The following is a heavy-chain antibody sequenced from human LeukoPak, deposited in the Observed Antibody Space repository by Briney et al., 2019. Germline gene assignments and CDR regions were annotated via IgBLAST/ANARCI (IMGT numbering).Heavy chain of an antibody. V-gene: IGHV3-30*03. CDR2: ISYDGSNK. CDR1: GLTFSSYG. Sequence: PGGSLRLSCAASGLTFSSYGMHWVRQAPGKGLEWVAVISYDGSNKYYADSVKGRFTISRDNSKNTLYLQMNSLRAEDTAVYYCARDQTQYSIPYYFDYWGQGTLVTVSS. J-gene: IGHJ4*02. D-gene: IGHD6-6*01. CDR3: ARDQTQYSIPYYFDY.